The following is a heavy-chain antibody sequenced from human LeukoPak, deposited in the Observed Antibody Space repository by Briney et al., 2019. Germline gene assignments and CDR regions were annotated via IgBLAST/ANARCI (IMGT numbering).Heavy chain of an antibody. CDR1: GYTFTSYA. V-gene: IGHV1-3*01. CDR3: ARGYSSGWTFDY. CDR2: INAGNGNT. D-gene: IGHD6-19*01. Sequence: ASVKVSCKASGYTFTSYAMRWVRQAPGQRLEWMGWINAGNGNTKYSQKFQGRVTITRDTSASTAYMELSSLRSEDTAVYYCARGYSSGWTFDYWGQGTLVTVSS. J-gene: IGHJ4*02.